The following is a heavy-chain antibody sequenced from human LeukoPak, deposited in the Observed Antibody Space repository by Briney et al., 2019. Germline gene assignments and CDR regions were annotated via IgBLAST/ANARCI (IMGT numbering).Heavy chain of an antibody. D-gene: IGHD3-22*01. J-gene: IGHJ3*02. V-gene: IGHV3-23*01. CDR3: AKVIIRYYYDSSGYWDAFDI. CDR1: GFTFSSYA. Sequence: PGGSLRLSCAASGFTFSSYAMSWVRQAPGKGLEWVSAISGSGGSTYYADSVKGRFTISRDNSKNTLYLQMNSLRAEDTAVYYRAKVIIRYYYDSSGYWDAFDIWGQGTMVTVSS. CDR2: ISGSGGST.